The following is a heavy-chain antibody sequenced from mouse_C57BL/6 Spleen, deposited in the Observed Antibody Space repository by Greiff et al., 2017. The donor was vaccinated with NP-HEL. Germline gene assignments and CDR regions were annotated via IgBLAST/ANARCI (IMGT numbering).Heavy chain of an antibody. CDR1: GYTFTSYD. CDR3: ARGYYGSSYEDAMDY. V-gene: IGHV1-85*01. Sequence: VQLQESGPELVKPGASVKLSCKASGYTFTSYDINWVKQRPGQGLEWIGWIYPRDGSTKYNEKFKGKATLTVDTSSSTAYMELHSLTSEDSAVYFCARGYYGSSYEDAMDYWGQGTSVTVSS. CDR2: IYPRDGST. J-gene: IGHJ4*01. D-gene: IGHD1-1*01.